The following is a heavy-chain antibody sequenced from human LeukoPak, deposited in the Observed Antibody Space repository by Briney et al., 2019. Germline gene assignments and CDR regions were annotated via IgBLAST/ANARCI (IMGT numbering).Heavy chain of an antibody. D-gene: IGHD2-15*01. V-gene: IGHV1-46*01. CDR1: GYTFTSYY. Sequence: ASVKVSCTSSGYTFTSYYMHWVRHAPGQGLEWMGIINPSGGSTSYAQKFQGRVTMTRDTSTSTVYMELSSLRSEDTAVYYCARDEGYCSGGSCYSWRTYYFDYWGQGTLVTVSS. J-gene: IGHJ4*02. CDR2: INPSGGST. CDR3: ARDEGYCSGGSCYSWRTYYFDY.